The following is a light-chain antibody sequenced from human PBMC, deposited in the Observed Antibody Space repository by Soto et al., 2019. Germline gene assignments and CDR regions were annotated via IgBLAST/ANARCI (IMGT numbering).Light chain of an antibody. CDR3: SSYAGSNNPWV. Sequence: QSALTQPPSASGSPGQSVTISCTGTSSDVGAYNYVCWYQQHPGKAPKLIISEVTKRPSGVPDRFSGSKSGNTASLTVTGLQAEDEGDYYCSSYAGSNNPWVFGGGTKLTVL. J-gene: IGLJ3*02. CDR1: SSDVGAYNY. CDR2: EVT. V-gene: IGLV2-8*01.